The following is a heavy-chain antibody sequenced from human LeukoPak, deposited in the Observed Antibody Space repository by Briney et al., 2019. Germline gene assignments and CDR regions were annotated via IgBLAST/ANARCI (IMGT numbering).Heavy chain of an antibody. Sequence: PGGSLRLSCVASGFIFSNSWMHWVRHAPGRGLVWVSRIDRDGGSETYADSVKGRFAISRDNAKNTLYLQMNSLRAEDTAVYYCAKTFHDYVWGSLDAFHIWGQGTMVTVSS. V-gene: IGHV3-74*01. D-gene: IGHD3-16*01. CDR3: AKTFHDYVWGSLDAFHI. CDR2: IDRDGGSE. J-gene: IGHJ3*02. CDR1: GFIFSNSW.